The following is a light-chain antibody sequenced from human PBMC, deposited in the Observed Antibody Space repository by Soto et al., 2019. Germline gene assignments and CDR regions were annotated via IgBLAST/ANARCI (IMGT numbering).Light chain of an antibody. V-gene: IGKV1-9*01. CDR1: QGISNY. CDR2: TAS. Sequence: DIQLSQSPSFLSASVGDRVTITCRASQGISNYLAWYQRKPGKAPKLLISTASILQSGVPSRFSGSGYGTAFTLTISTAPPADFATYYCQEPTSYSITFGHGTRLEIK. CDR3: QEPTSYSIT. J-gene: IGKJ5*01.